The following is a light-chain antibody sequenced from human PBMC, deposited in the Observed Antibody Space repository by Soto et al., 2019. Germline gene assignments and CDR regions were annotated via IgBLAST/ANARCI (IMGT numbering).Light chain of an antibody. CDR3: SSYTSSSTRV. J-gene: IGLJ1*01. V-gene: IGLV2-14*01. CDR2: DVS. Sequence: QAALTPAASLSGSPGPSIPLSCTGTSSDVGGYNYVSWYQQHPGKAPKLMIYDVSNRPSGVSNRFSGSKSGNTASLTISGLQAEDEADYYCSSYTSSSTRVFGTGTKVTVL. CDR1: SSDVGGYNY.